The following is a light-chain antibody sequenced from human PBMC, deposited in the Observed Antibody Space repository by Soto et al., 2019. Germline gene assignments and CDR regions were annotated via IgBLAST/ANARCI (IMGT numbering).Light chain of an antibody. V-gene: IGKV3-15*01. CDR1: QSVSSN. Sequence: EIVMTQSPATLSVSPGGRATLSCRVSQSVSSNLAWYQQKPGQAPRLLIYGVSTRATGIPARFSGNGSGTEFTLTISSLQSEDFAVYYCQQYNNWPQTFGQGTKVEIK. CDR3: QQYNNWPQT. CDR2: GVS. J-gene: IGKJ1*01.